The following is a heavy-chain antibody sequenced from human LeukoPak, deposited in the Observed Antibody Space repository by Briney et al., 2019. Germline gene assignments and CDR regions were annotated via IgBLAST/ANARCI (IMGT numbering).Heavy chain of an antibody. CDR1: GFNVSTYA. CDR3: AKSSELRSLGWFQGSHMDV. CDR2: LSGSGALT. V-gene: IGHV3-23*01. D-gene: IGHD3-3*01. Sequence: GGSLRLSCAASGFNVSTYAMNWVRLAPGKGPEWVSSLSGSGALTNYADSVKGRFTISRDTSKNTLHLQMNSLTFEDTAIYFCAKSSELRSLGWFQGSHMDVWGKGTTVTVSS. J-gene: IGHJ6*03.